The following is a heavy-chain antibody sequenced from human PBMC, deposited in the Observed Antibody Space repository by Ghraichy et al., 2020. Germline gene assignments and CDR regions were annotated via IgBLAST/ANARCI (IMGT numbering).Heavy chain of an antibody. Sequence: GESLNISCKGSGYSFTSYWIGWVRQMPGKGLEWMGIIYPGDSDTRYSPSFQGQVTISADKSISTSYLQWSSLKASDTAMYYCARQTADYLFDYWGQGTLVTVSS. J-gene: IGHJ4*02. CDR1: GYSFTSYW. D-gene: IGHD4/OR15-4a*01. V-gene: IGHV5-51*01. CDR3: ARQTADYLFDY. CDR2: IYPGDSDT.